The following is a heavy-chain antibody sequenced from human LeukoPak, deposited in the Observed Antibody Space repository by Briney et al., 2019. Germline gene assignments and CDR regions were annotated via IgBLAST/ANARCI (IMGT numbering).Heavy chain of an antibody. CDR3: AREGVGPTVFDAFDI. CDR2: MNPNSGNT. V-gene: IGHV1-8*02. CDR1: GYTFTSYY. D-gene: IGHD4-17*01. J-gene: IGHJ3*02. Sequence: ASVKVSCKASGYTFTSYYMHWVRQAPGQGLEWMGWMNPNSGNTGYAQKFQGRVTMTRNTSISTAYMELSSLRSEDTAVYYCAREGVGPTVFDAFDIWGQGTMVTVSS.